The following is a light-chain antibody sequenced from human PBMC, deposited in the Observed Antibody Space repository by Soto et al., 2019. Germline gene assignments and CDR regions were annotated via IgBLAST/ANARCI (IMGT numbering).Light chain of an antibody. CDR2: DAS. Sequence: EIVLTQSPATLSLSPGERATLSCRASQSVSSYLAWYQQKPGQAPRLLIYDASNRATGIPARFSGSGSGTDFTLPISSLEPEDFAVYYCQQRSNWPITFGQGTRPEIK. CDR3: QQRSNWPIT. CDR1: QSVSSY. V-gene: IGKV3-11*01. J-gene: IGKJ5*01.